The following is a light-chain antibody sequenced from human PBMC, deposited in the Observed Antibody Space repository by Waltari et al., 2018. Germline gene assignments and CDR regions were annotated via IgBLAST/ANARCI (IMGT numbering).Light chain of an antibody. Sequence: DIVMTQSPDSLAVSLGERATINCKSSQSVLYSSNNKNYLAWYQQKPGQPPKLHIYWASTRESGVPDRFSGSGSGTDFTLTISSLQAEDVAVYYCQQYYGTPCTFGGGTKVEMK. CDR2: WAS. J-gene: IGKJ4*01. V-gene: IGKV4-1*01. CDR1: QSVLYSSNNKNY. CDR3: QQYYGTPCT.